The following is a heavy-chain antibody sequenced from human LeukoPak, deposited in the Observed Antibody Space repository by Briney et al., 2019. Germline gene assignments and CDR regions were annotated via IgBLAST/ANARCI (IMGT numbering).Heavy chain of an antibody. J-gene: IGHJ4*02. CDR1: GGSITTTNW. D-gene: IGHD3-10*02. CDR3: ARVFGGAN. Sequence: SETLPLTCAVSGGSITTTNWWTWVRQPPGKGLEWIGEIHHSGTTHYNPSLKTRVTISVDNSKNQFSLKLTSMTAADTAVYFCARVFGGANWGQGTLVTVSS. V-gene: IGHV4-4*02. CDR2: IHHSGTT.